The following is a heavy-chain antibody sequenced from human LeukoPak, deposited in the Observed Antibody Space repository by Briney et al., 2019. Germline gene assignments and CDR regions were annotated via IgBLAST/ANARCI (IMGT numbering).Heavy chain of an antibody. D-gene: IGHD4-17*01. V-gene: IGHV1-18*01. J-gene: IGHJ4*02. CDR2: ISPYNSNT. CDR1: GYTFTNYG. Sequence: GASVKVSCKASGYTFTNYGITWVRQAPGQGLEWMGWISPYNSNTNYAQKFQGRVTMTTDTSTSTAYMELRNLRSDDTALYYCATEGGWQPTDYGDHVYWGQGTLVTVSS. CDR3: ATEGGWQPTDYGDHVY.